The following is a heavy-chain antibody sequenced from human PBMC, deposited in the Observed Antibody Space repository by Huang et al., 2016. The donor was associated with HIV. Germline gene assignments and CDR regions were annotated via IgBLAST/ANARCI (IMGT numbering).Heavy chain of an antibody. CDR3: ASGQRMRESDIVATIPVS. J-gene: IGHJ5*02. D-gene: IGHD5-12*01. CDR2: NNPGKGNT. Sequence: QVHLVQSGPEVKKPGASVKVSCKASGYNFTSRGLHWVRQAPGQRLEWMGYNNPGKGNTKNSPKFQDRVTLTRDMSANTAYMQLSRLTSEDTAVYYCASGQRMRESDIVATIPVSWGQGALVTVSS. V-gene: IGHV1-3*01. CDR1: GYNFTSRG.